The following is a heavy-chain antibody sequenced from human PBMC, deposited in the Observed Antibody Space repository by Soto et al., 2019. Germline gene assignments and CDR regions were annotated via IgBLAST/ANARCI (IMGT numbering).Heavy chain of an antibody. CDR3: ARDYRDSSGWFGYGMDV. Sequence: SETLSLTCTVSGGSISSYYWSWIRQPPGKGLEWIGYIYYSGSTNYNPSLKSRVTISVDTSKNQFSLKLSSVTAADTAVYYCARDYRDSSGWFGYGMDVWGQGTTVTSP. CDR2: IYYSGST. V-gene: IGHV4-59*01. CDR1: GGSISSYY. D-gene: IGHD6-19*01. J-gene: IGHJ6*02.